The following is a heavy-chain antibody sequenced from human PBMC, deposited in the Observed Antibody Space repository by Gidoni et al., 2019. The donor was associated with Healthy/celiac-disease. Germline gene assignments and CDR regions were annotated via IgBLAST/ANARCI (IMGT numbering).Heavy chain of an antibody. CDR3: ARHSGDCTNGVCWFDP. D-gene: IGHD2-8*01. CDR2: IDPSDSYT. CDR1: GYSFTSYW. V-gene: IGHV5-10-1*03. J-gene: IGHJ5*02. Sequence: EVQLVQSGAEVKKPGESLRISCKGSGYSFTSYWISWVRQMPGKGLEWMGRIDPSDSYTNYSPSFQGHVTISADKSISTAYLQWSSLKASDTAMYYCARHSGDCTNGVCWFDPWGQGTLVTVSS.